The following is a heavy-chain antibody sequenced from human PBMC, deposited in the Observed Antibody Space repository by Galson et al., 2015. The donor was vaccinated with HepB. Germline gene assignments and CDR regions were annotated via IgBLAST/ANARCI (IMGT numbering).Heavy chain of an antibody. D-gene: IGHD6-19*01. CDR1: GYTFNSYV. Sequence: SVKVSCKASGYTFNSYVVSWLRQAPGQGLEWMGWISSDNGDINYAQNFQGRLTMTTDTSTTTAYMELRSLRSDDTAIYYCARDGWDSGLYPCDYWGQGTLVTVSS. J-gene: IGHJ4*02. V-gene: IGHV1-18*01. CDR2: ISSDNGDI. CDR3: ARDGWDSGLYPCDY.